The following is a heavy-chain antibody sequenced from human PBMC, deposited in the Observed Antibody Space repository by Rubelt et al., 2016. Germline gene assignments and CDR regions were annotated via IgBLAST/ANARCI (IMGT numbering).Heavy chain of an antibody. Sequence: QVQLVQSGAEVKKPGSSVKVSCKASGCTFSSYAISWVRQAPGQGLEWMGWINTNTGNPTYAQGFTGRFVFSLDTSVSTAYLQISSLKAEDTAVYYCARADHCSSTSGYGVYWGQGTLGTVSS. D-gene: IGHD2-2*01. CDR2: INTNTGNP. V-gene: IGHV7-4-1*02. J-gene: IGHJ4*02. CDR3: ARADHCSSTSGYGVY. CDR1: GCTFSSYA.